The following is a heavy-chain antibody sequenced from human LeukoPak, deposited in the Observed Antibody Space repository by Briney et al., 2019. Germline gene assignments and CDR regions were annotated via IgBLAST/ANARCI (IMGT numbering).Heavy chain of an antibody. CDR2: TNSNSGNT. V-gene: IGHV1-8*01. Sequence: ASVKVSCKASGYTFTSYDINWVRQATGQGLEWMGWTNSNSGNTGYAQKFQGRVTMTRNTSISTAYMELSSLRSEDTAVYYCARADRRGYSGYDQYYFDYWGQGTLVTVSS. CDR3: ARADRRGYSGYDQYYFDY. CDR1: GYTFTSYD. J-gene: IGHJ4*02. D-gene: IGHD5-12*01.